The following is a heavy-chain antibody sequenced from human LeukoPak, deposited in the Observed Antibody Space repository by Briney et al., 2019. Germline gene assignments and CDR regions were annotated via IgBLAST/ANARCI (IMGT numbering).Heavy chain of an antibody. V-gene: IGHV4-39*07. CDR1: GGSFSSYY. Sequence: SETLSLTCAVYGGSFSSYYWGWIRQPPGKGLEWIGSIYYSGSTYYNPSLKSRVTISVDTSKNQFSLKLSSVTAADTAVYYCARDPDYDILTGYSSWFDPWGQGTLVTVSS. CDR2: IYYSGST. CDR3: ARDPDYDILTGYSSWFDP. J-gene: IGHJ5*02. D-gene: IGHD3-9*01.